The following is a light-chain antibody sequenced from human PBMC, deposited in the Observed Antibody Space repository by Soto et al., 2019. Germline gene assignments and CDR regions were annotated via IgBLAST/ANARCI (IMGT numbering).Light chain of an antibody. Sequence: QSVLTQPPSLSAAPGQKVTISCSGSISNIGGNSVSWYQQLPVTAPKLLIYDDNKRPSGIPDRFSGSKSGTSATLGITGFQTGDEADYYCGSWDSSLSAYVIGTGTKVTV. CDR2: DDN. CDR1: ISNIGGNS. J-gene: IGLJ1*01. V-gene: IGLV1-51*01. CDR3: GSWDSSLSAYV.